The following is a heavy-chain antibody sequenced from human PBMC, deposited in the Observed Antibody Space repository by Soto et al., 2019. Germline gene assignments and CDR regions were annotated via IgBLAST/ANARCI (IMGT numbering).Heavy chain of an antibody. CDR3: ARSSVAGAGYFQH. J-gene: IGHJ1*01. CDR2: IYYSGST. D-gene: IGHD6-19*01. CDR1: CGSISSYY. Sequence: SETLSLTCTVSCGSISSYYWSWIRQPPGKGLEWIGYIYYSGSTNYNPSLKSRVTISVDTSKNQFSLKLSSVTAADTAVYYCARSSVAGAGYFQHWGQGTQVTVS. V-gene: IGHV4-59*08.